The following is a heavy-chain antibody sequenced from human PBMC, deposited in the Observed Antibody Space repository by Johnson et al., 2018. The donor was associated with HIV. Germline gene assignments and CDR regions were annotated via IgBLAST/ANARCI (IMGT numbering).Heavy chain of an antibody. CDR2: ISGSGGST. J-gene: IGHJ3*02. CDR3: ASVYYDILTGYYYDAFDI. D-gene: IGHD3-9*01. CDR1: GFTFSNYA. V-gene: IGHV3-23*04. Sequence: VQLVESGGGLVQPGGSLRLSCAASGFTFSNYAMGWVRQAPRKGLEWVSVISGSGGSTYYADSVKGRFTISRDNSKNTLYLQMNSLRAEDTALYYCASVYYDILTGYYYDAFDIWGQGTMVTVSS.